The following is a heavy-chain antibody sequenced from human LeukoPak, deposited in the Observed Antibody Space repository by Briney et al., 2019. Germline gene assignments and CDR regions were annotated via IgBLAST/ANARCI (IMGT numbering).Heavy chain of an antibody. D-gene: IGHD3-10*01. J-gene: IGHJ3*02. V-gene: IGHV1-2*04. CDR3: ARAGNTMVRGVISTPVDAFDI. CDR2: INPNSGGT. CDR1: GYTFTGYY. Sequence: ASVKVSCKASGYTFTGYYMHWVRQAPGQGLEWMGWINPNSGGTNYAQKFQGWVTMTRDTSISTAYMELSRLRSDDTAVYYCARAGNTMVRGVISTPVDAFDIWGQGTMVTVSS.